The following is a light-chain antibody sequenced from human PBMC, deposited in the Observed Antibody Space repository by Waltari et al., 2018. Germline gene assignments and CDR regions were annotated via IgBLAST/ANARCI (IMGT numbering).Light chain of an antibody. CDR1: QSVSSN. V-gene: IGKV3-15*01. CDR2: GAS. Sequence: EIVMTQSPATLSVSPGGRAILSCRASQSVSSNLAWYQQKPGQAPRLLIYGASTRATGIPARFSGSGSGTEFTLIISSPQSEDIAVYYCQQYNNWQWTFGQGTKVEIK. J-gene: IGKJ1*01. CDR3: QQYNNWQWT.